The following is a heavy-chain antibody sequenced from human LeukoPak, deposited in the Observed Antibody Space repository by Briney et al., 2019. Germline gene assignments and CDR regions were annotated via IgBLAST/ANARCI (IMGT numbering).Heavy chain of an antibody. V-gene: IGHV3-33*01. CDR2: IRYDGSNK. CDR1: GFTFSSYG. CDR3: ARGTDSSSSAPYYYYGMDV. Sequence: GRSLRLSCAASGFTFSSYGMHWVRQAPGKGLEWVAVIRYDGSNKYYADSVKGRFTISRDNSKNTLYLQMNSLRAEDTAVYYCARGTDSSSSAPYYYYGMDVWGQGTTVTVSS. D-gene: IGHD6-6*01. J-gene: IGHJ6*02.